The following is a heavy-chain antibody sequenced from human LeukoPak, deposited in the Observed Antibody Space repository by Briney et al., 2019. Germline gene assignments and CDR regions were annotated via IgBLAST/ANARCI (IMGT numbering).Heavy chain of an antibody. D-gene: IGHD3-22*01. V-gene: IGHV1-2*02. Sequence: ASVKVSCKASGYTFTGHYMHWVRQAPGQGLEWMGWINPRNAATNYAQKFQGRVTMTEDTSTDTAYMELSSLRSEDTAVYYCATEGPGSGYYFYFDYWGQGTLVTVSS. CDR2: INPRNAAT. J-gene: IGHJ4*02. CDR1: GYTFTGHY. CDR3: ATEGPGSGYYFYFDY.